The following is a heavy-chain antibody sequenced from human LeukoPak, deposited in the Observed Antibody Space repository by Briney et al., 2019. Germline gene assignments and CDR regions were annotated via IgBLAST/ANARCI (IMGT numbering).Heavy chain of an antibody. D-gene: IGHD2-15*01. CDR3: ARMRGYCSGDNCYYFDC. Sequence: GGSLRLSCAASGFNYSAYNMNWVRQAPGKGLEWVASITSSSAYIYYGDSVKGRVRISRDNAKNSLYLQMNNLRAEDTAVYYCARMRGYCSGDNCYYFDCWGQGTLVTVSS. CDR1: GFNYSAYN. CDR2: ITSSSAYI. J-gene: IGHJ4*02. V-gene: IGHV3-21*01.